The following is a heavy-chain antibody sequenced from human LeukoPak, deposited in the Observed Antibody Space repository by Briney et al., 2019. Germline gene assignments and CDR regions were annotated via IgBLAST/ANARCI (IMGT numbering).Heavy chain of an antibody. V-gene: IGHV1-69*13. J-gene: IGHJ4*02. CDR3: ARDRGAYSGSYTIDY. CDR2: IIPIFGTA. Sequence: SVKVSCKASGGTFSSYAISWVRQAPGQGLEWMGGIIPIFGTANYAQKFQGRVTITADESTSTAYMELSSLRSEDTAVYYCARDRGAYSGSYTIDYWGQGTLVTVSS. CDR1: GGTFSSYA. D-gene: IGHD1-26*01.